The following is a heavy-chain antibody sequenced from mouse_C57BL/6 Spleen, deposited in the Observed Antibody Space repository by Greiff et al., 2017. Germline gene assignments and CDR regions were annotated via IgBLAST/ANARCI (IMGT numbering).Heavy chain of an antibody. J-gene: IGHJ4*01. CDR1: GYSITSGYY. CDR3: ARIYYDYDYYAMDY. D-gene: IGHD2-4*01. CDR2: ISYDGSN. Sequence: EVKLEESGPGLVKPSQSLSLPCSVTGYSITSGYYWNWIRQFPGNKLEWMGYISYDGSNNYNPSLTNRISITRNTSKNQFFLKLNSVTTEDTATYYCARIYYDYDYYAMDYWGQGTSVTVSS. V-gene: IGHV3-6*01.